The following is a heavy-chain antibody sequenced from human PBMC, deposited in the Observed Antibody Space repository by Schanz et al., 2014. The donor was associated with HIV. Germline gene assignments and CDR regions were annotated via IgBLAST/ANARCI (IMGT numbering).Heavy chain of an antibody. V-gene: IGHV4-39*01. J-gene: IGHJ5*02. CDR1: GGSISSSRYY. Sequence: QLQLQASGPGLVKPSETLSLTCTVSGGSISSSRYYWSWIRQPPGKGLEWIGTVYYSGDTHYNPSLKSRFTIPVDPSKTQFPLKLSSVTAADTAVYYCARQDFWSGPYRGWFDPWGQGTLVTVSS. CDR3: ARQDFWSGPYRGWFDP. D-gene: IGHD3-3*01. CDR2: VYYSGDT.